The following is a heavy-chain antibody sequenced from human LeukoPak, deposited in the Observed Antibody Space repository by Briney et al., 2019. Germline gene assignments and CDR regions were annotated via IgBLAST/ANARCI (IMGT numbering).Heavy chain of an antibody. CDR2: IYTSGCT. CDR3: ARSHWGYCSSTSCYNYYFDY. V-gene: IGHV4-61*02. Sequence: SQTLSLTCTVSGGSISSGSYYWSWIRQPAGKGLEWIGRIYTSGCTNYNPSLKSRVTISVDTSKNQFSLKLSSVTAADTAVYYCARSHWGYCSSTSCYNYYFDYWGQGTLVTVSS. D-gene: IGHD2-2*01. CDR1: GGSISSGSYY. J-gene: IGHJ4*02.